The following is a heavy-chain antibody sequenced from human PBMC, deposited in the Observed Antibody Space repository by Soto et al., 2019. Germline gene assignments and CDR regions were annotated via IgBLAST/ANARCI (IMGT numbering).Heavy chain of an antibody. Sequence: QVQLVESGGGVVQPGRSLRLSCAASGFTFSSYGMHWVRQAPGKGLEWGAVISYDGSNKFYADSVKGRFTISRDNSKNTLYLQVNSLRAEDTAVYFCAKDLDYPYYFDYWGQGTLVTVSS. CDR3: AKDLDYPYYFDY. CDR1: GFTFSSYG. D-gene: IGHD5-12*01. V-gene: IGHV3-30*18. J-gene: IGHJ4*02. CDR2: ISYDGSNK.